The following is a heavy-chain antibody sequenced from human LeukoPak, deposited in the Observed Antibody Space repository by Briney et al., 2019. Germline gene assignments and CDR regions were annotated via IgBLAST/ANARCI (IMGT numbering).Heavy chain of an antibody. Sequence: PGSPLTLLCVASRFTFDEYVMLCVRQAPGKSLECVAGISWNSGSIGYADSVKGRFTISRDNAKNSLYLQMNSLRAEDTALYYCAKDLGYSYGSSAFDYWGQGTLVTVSS. CDR2: ISWNSGSI. CDR3: AKDLGYSYGSSAFDY. D-gene: IGHD5-18*01. J-gene: IGHJ4*02. V-gene: IGHV3-9*01. CDR1: RFTFDEYV.